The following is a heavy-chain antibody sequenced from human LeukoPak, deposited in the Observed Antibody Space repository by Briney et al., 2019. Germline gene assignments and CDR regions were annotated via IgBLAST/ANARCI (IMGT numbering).Heavy chain of an antibody. CDR2: IYPGDSDI. J-gene: IGHJ4*02. D-gene: IGHD2-2*01. Sequence: GESLKISCKGSGYSFSNYWIGWVRQMPGKGLEWMGIIYPGDSDIRYNPSFQGQVTISADKSITTTYLQWSRLKASDTAMYYCARYCDTTSCCRYWGQGTLVTVSS. CDR1: GYSFSNYW. V-gene: IGHV5-51*01. CDR3: ARYCDTTSCCRY.